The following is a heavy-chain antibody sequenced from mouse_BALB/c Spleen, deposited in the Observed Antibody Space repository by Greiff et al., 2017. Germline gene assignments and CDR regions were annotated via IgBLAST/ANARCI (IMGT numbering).Heavy chain of an antibody. V-gene: IGHV14-3*02. J-gene: IGHJ3*01. CDR2: IDPANGNT. CDR1: GFNIKDTY. Sequence: EVQLQQSGAELVKPGASVKLSCTASGFNIKDTYMHWVKQRPEQGLEWIGRIDPANGNTKYDPKFQGKATITADTSSNTAYLQLSSLTSEDTAVYYCARAPYYGSSPAYWGQGTLVTVSA. CDR3: ARAPYYGSSPAY. D-gene: IGHD1-1*01.